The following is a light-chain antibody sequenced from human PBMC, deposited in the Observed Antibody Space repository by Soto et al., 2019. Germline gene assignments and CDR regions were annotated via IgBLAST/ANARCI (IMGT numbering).Light chain of an antibody. CDR2: DAS. Sequence: EIVLTQSPATLSLSPGERATLSCRASQSVSSYLAWYQQKPGQAPRLLIYDASNRATGIPARFSGSGSGTDFTLTISRLEPEVFAFYYCQQRSNWPPLTFGGGTKVEIK. CDR3: QQRSNWPPLT. V-gene: IGKV3-11*01. J-gene: IGKJ4*01. CDR1: QSVSSY.